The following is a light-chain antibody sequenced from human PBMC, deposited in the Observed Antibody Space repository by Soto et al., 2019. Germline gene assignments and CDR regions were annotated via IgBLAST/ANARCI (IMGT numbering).Light chain of an antibody. J-gene: IGLJ1*01. CDR1: SSDVGGYNY. Sequence: QSALTQPASVSGSPGQSITISCTGTSSDVGGYNYVSWYQQHPGKAPKLMIYEISNRPSGVSSRVSGSRSGNTASLTVSGLQAEDEADYYCSSYASTSTNVFGTGTKRTVL. CDR2: EIS. CDR3: SSYASTSTNV. V-gene: IGLV2-14*01.